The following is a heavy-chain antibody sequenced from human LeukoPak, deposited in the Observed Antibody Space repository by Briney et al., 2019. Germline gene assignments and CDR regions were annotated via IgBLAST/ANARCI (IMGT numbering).Heavy chain of an antibody. CDR3: ARDKLTAAAGPLWYYYYYMDV. D-gene: IGHD6-13*01. CDR1: GYTFTSYD. CDR2: MNPNSGNT. J-gene: IGHJ6*03. Sequence: ASVKVSCKASGYTFTSYDINWVRQATGQGLEWMGWMNPNSGNTNYAQKLQGRVTMTTDTSTSTAYMELRSLRSDDTAVYYCARDKLTAAAGPLWYYYYYMDVWGKGTTVTVSS. V-gene: IGHV1-18*01.